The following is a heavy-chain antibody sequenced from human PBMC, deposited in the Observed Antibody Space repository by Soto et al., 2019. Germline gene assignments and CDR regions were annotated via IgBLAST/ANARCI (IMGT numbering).Heavy chain of an antibody. CDR3: ARAISGCVT. V-gene: IGHV1-3*04. J-gene: IGHJ5*02. CDR1: GITFSTYA. D-gene: IGHD5-12*01. CDR2: INTGNGNT. Sequence: GASVKVSCKASGITFSTYAIHWVRQAPGQSLEWMGWINTGNGNTRYSQNFQGRVTLTRDTSASTAYMDLSSLRSEDTSIYYCARAISGCVTWGQGTLVTVSS.